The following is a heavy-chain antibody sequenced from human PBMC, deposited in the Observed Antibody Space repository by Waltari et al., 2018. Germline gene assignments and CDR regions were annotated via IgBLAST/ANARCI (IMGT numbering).Heavy chain of an antibody. V-gene: IGHV4-4*07. CDR2: IYTSGST. Sequence: QVQLQESGPGLVKPSETLSLPCTVSGGSISSSYWSWIRQPAGKGLEWIGRIYTSGSTNYNPSLKSRVTMSVDTSKNQFSLKLSSVTAADTAVYYCARGLGDYYDRRFDPWGQGTLVTVSS. J-gene: IGHJ5*02. CDR3: ARGLGDYYDRRFDP. CDR1: GGSISSSY. D-gene: IGHD3-22*01.